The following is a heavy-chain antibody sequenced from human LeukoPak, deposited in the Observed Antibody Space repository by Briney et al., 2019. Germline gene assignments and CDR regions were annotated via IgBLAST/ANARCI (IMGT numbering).Heavy chain of an antibody. J-gene: IGHJ4*02. CDR2: ISYDGSNK. D-gene: IGHD6-19*01. Sequence: GGSLRLSCAAFGFTFSSYGMHWVRQAPGKGLEWVAVISYDGSNKYYADSVKGRFTISRDNSKNTLYLQMNSLRAEDTAVYYCAKDGSGYYDYWGQGTLVTVSS. CDR1: GFTFSSYG. CDR3: AKDGSGYYDY. V-gene: IGHV3-30*18.